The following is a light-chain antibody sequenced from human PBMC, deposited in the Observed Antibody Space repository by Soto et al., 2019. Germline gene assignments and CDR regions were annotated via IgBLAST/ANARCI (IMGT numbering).Light chain of an antibody. Sequence: DIQMTQSPSTLSASVGGRVTITCRASQPIRSFLAWYQQRPGEAPKLLIFAASTLQSGVPSRFSGSGSGTDFTLTISSLQAEDFATYYCQQLSTYPSTFGGGTKVDIK. CDR2: AAS. CDR3: QQLSTYPST. V-gene: IGKV1-5*01. CDR1: QPIRSF. J-gene: IGKJ4*01.